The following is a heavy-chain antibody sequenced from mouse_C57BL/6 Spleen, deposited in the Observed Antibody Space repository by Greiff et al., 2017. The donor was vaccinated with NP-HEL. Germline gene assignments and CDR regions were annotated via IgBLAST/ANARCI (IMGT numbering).Heavy chain of an antibody. D-gene: IGHD2-3*01. J-gene: IGHJ4*01. CDR1: GYTFTSYG. CDR3: ARGRDGYYVLDY. CDR2: IYPRSGNT. V-gene: IGHV1-81*01. Sequence: QVQLKESGAELARPGASVKLSCKASGYTFTSYGISWVKQRTGQGLEWIGEIYPRSGNTYYNEKFKGKATLTADKSSSTAYMELRSLTSEDSAVYFCARGRDGYYVLDYWGQGTSVTVSS.